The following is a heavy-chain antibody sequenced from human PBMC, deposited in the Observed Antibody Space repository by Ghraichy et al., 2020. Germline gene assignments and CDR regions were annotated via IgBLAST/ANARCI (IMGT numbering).Heavy chain of an antibody. J-gene: IGHJ3*02. Sequence: GGSLRLSCAASGFTFSSYAMSWVRQAPGKGLEWVSAISGSGGHTYYADSVKGRFTTSRDNSQNRLYLQMTSLRAEDTAVYYCAREYSGIYYGFDIWGQGTLVTVSS. CDR3: AREYSGIYYGFDI. D-gene: IGHD1-26*01. V-gene: IGHV3-23*01. CDR2: ISGSGGHT. CDR1: GFTFSSYA.